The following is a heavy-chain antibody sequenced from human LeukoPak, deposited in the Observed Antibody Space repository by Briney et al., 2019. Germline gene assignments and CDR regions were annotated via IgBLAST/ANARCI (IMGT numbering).Heavy chain of an antibody. J-gene: IGHJ4*02. CDR1: GFTFSSYA. CDR3: ARDSTTRGWFGEGLFDY. Sequence: GGSLRLSCVASGFTFSSYAMHWVRQAPGKGLEWVAVISYDGSNKYYADSVKGRFTISRDNSKNTLYLQMNSLRAEDTAVYYCARDSTTRGWFGEGLFDYWGQGTLVTVSS. CDR2: ISYDGSNK. D-gene: IGHD3-10*01. V-gene: IGHV3-30*01.